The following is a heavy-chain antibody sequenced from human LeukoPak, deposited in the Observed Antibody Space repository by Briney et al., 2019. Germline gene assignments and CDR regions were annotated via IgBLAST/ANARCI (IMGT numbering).Heavy chain of an antibody. Sequence: GGSLRLSCAASGFTFSSYGMHWVRQAPGKGLEWVAFIRYDGSNKYYADSVKGRFTISRDNSKNTLYLQMNSLRAEDTAVYYCAKDGRGVRTMAATYYYYYGMDVWGQGTTVTFSS. CDR3: AKDGRGVRTMAATYYYYYGMDV. CDR2: IRYDGSNK. D-gene: IGHD6-25*01. V-gene: IGHV3-30*02. CDR1: GFTFSSYG. J-gene: IGHJ6*02.